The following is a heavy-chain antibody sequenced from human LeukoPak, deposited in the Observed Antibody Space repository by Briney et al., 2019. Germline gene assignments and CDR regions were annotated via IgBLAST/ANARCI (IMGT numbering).Heavy chain of an antibody. CDR3: AKDFKPYYGSGSPFDFDY. CDR1: GFTVSSNY. Sequence: GGSLRLSCAASGFTVSSNYMSWVRQAPGKGLEWVSVIYSGGSTYYADSVKGRFTISRDNSKNTLYLQMNSLRAEDTAVYYCAKDFKPYYGSGSPFDFDYWGQGTLVTVSS. D-gene: IGHD3-10*01. V-gene: IGHV3-53*05. CDR2: IYSGGST. J-gene: IGHJ4*02.